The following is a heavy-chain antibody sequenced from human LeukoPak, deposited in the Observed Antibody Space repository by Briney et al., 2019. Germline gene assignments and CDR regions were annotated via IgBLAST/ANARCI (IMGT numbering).Heavy chain of an antibody. Sequence: GGSLRLSCAASGFSVSRNYMNWVRQAPAKGLEWVSVIYNGGNTYYADSVKGGFSISRDNSKNTLYLQMNSLSAEDTALYYCARDGGRIVGVTEGWYLDLWGRGTLVTVSS. CDR2: IYNGGNT. V-gene: IGHV3-66*01. CDR3: ARDGGRIVGVTEGWYLDL. J-gene: IGHJ2*01. CDR1: GFSVSRNY. D-gene: IGHD1-26*01.